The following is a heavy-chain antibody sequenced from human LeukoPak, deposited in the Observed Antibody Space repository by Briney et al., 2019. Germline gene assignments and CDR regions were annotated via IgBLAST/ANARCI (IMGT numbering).Heavy chain of an antibody. CDR3: ARGANHIAAAGTEDY. J-gene: IGHJ4*02. CDR1: GGTFSSYA. CDR2: IIPIFGTA. V-gene: IGHV1-69*05. D-gene: IGHD6-13*01. Sequence: ASVKVSCKASGGTFSSYAISWVRQAPGQGLEWMGGIIPIFGTANYAQKLQGRVTITTDESTSTAYMELRSLRSDDTAVYYCARGANHIAAAGTEDYWGQGTLVTVSS.